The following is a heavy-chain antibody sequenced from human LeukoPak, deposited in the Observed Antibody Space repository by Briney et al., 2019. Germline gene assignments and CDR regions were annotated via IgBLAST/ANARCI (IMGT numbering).Heavy chain of an antibody. Sequence: SETLSLTCTVSGGSISSYYWSWIRQPPGKGLEWIGYIYTSGSTNYNPSLKSRVTISVDTSKNQFSLKLSSVTAADTAVYYCARLGGSWYVGWFDPWGQGTLVTVSS. CDR1: GGSISSYY. D-gene: IGHD6-13*01. CDR2: IYTSGST. CDR3: ARLGGSWYVGWFDP. J-gene: IGHJ5*02. V-gene: IGHV4-4*09.